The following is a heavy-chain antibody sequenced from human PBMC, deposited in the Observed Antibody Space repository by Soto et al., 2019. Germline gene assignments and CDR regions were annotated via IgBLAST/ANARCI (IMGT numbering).Heavy chain of an antibody. D-gene: IGHD6-6*01. CDR3: AKSQSIAARPYYYYGMDV. V-gene: IGHV3-23*01. J-gene: IGHJ6*02. Sequence: EVQLLESGGGLVQPGGSLRLSCAASGFTFSSYAMSWVRQAPGKGLEWVSAISGSGGSTYYADSVKGRFTISRDNSKNSLYLQMNSLRAEDTAVYYCAKSQSIAARPYYYYGMDVWGQGTTVTVSS. CDR1: GFTFSSYA. CDR2: ISGSGGST.